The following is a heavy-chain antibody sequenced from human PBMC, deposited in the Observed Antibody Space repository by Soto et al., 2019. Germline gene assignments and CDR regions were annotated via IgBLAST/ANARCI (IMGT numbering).Heavy chain of an antibody. D-gene: IGHD3-22*01. CDR3: SHRPYYYDISGQNAFDI. Sequence: QITLKESGPTLVKPTQNLTLTCTFSGFSLSTSGVGVGWIRQPPGKALEWLALIYWDDDKRYSPSLKSRLTINKDTSKNQVVLTMTNMDPVDTATYDCSHRPYYYDISGQNAFDIWGQGTMVTVSS. CDR2: IYWDDDK. V-gene: IGHV2-5*02. CDR1: GFSLSTSGVG. J-gene: IGHJ3*02.